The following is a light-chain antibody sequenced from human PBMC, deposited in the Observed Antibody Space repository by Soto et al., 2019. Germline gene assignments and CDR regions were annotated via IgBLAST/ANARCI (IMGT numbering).Light chain of an antibody. J-gene: IGLJ3*02. CDR2: EVT. Sequence: QSVLTQPPSASGSPGQSVTISCTGTSSDVGAYKYVSWYQQYPGKAPKLMIYEVTKRPSGVPDRFSGSKSGNTASLTVSGLQXXXXAXYYCTSYVGNDIWVFGGGTKLTVL. CDR3: TSYVGNDIWV. CDR1: SSDVGAYKY. V-gene: IGLV2-8*01.